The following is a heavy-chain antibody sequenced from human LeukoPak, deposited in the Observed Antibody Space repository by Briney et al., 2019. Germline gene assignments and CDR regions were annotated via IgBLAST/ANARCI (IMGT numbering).Heavy chain of an antibody. D-gene: IGHD3-10*01. CDR2: ISSSSYI. CDR3: ARDRITMVRGVILFDP. CDR1: GFTFSSYS. Sequence: PGGSLRLSCAASGFTFSSYSMNWVRQAPGKGLEWVSSISSSSYIYYADSVKGRFTISRDNAKNSLYLQMNSLRAEDTAVYYCARDRITMVRGVILFDPWGQGTLVTASS. J-gene: IGHJ5*02. V-gene: IGHV3-21*01.